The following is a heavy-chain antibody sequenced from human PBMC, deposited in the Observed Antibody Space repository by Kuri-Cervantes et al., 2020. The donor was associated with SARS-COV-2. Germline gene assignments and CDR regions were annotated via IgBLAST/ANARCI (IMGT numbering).Heavy chain of an antibody. CDR1: GYTFTGYY. D-gene: IGHD3-3*01. CDR2: INPSGGST. CDR3: ARDERFLEWFQYYYYYYGMDV. V-gene: IGHV1-46*01. Sequence: ASVKVSCKASGYTFTGYYMHWVRQAPGQGLEWMGIINPSGGSTSYAQKFQGRVAMTRDTSTSTVYMELSSLRSEDTAVYYCARDERFLEWFQYYYYYYGMDVWGQGTTVTVSS. J-gene: IGHJ6*02.